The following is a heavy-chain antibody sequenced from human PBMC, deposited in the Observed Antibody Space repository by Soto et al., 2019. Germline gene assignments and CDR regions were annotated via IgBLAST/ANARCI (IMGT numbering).Heavy chain of an antibody. V-gene: IGHV3-30*18. D-gene: IGHD2-2*01. J-gene: IGHJ6*02. CDR1: GFTFSNYG. CDR3: AKVTGYCSSSSCRRDYYYYYGMDV. CDR2: ISYDGSDK. Sequence: GGSLRLSCAASGFTFSNYGMHWVRQAPGKGLEWVAVISYDGSDKYYADSVKGRFSISRDNSKNTLYLQMNSLRAEDAAVYYCAKVTGYCSSSSCRRDYYYYYGMDVWGQGTTVTVSS.